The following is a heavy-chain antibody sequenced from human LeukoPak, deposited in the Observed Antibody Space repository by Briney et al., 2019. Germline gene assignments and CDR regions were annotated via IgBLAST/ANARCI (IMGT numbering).Heavy chain of an antibody. CDR3: ARPRSGTFDY. D-gene: IGHD3-10*01. J-gene: IGHJ4*02. CDR1: GFTLSRYW. Sequence: GGSLRLSCAASGFTLSRYWITCVRQAPGKGLEWVANIKQHGNEKYYVDSVKGRFTISRDNAKNSLYLQMNSLRAEDTAIYYRARPRSGTFDYWGQGTLVTVSS. V-gene: IGHV3-7*01. CDR2: IKQHGNEK.